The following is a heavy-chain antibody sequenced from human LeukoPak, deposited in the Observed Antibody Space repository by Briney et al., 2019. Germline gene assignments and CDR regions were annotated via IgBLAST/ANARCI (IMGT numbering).Heavy chain of an antibody. Sequence: GSLILSCAASGFTVSSNYMSWVRQAPGKGLEWVSAISGSGGSTYYADSVKGRFTISRDNSKNTLYLQMNSLRAEDTAVYYCAKGYDFWSGWVDVWGKGTTVTVSS. J-gene: IGHJ6*04. CDR1: GFTVSSNY. V-gene: IGHV3-23*01. CDR2: ISGSGGST. D-gene: IGHD3-3*01. CDR3: AKGYDFWSGWVDV.